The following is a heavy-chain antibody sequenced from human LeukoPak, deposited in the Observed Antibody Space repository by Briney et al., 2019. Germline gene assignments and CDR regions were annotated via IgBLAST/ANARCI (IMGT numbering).Heavy chain of an antibody. D-gene: IGHD3-22*01. CDR1: GYTFTGYY. Sequence: ASVKASCKASGYTFTGYYMHWVRQAPGQGLEWMGWINPNSGGTNYAQKFQGWVTMTRDTSISTAYMELSRLRSDDTAVYYCARVDLYYDSSGYSQAANDYWGQGTLVTVSS. J-gene: IGHJ4*02. CDR2: INPNSGGT. V-gene: IGHV1-2*04. CDR3: ARVDLYYDSSGYSQAANDY.